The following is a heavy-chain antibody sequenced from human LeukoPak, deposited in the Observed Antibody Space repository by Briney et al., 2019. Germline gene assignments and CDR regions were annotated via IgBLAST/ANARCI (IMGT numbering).Heavy chain of an antibody. D-gene: IGHD3-3*01. CDR3: AKRNTIFGVAQT. J-gene: IGHJ5*02. Sequence: GRSLRLSCAASGFTFSSYGMHWVRQAPGKGLEWVAVISYDGSNKYYADSVKGRFTISRDNSKNTLYLQMNSLRAEDTAVYYCAKRNTIFGVAQTWGQGTLVTVSS. V-gene: IGHV3-30*18. CDR2: ISYDGSNK. CDR1: GFTFSSYG.